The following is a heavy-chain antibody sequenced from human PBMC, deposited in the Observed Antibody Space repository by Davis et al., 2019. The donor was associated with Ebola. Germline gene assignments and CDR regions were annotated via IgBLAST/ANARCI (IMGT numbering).Heavy chain of an antibody. J-gene: IGHJ3*02. D-gene: IGHD5-12*01. CDR3: TTPGGQDSGYDVFDI. CDR1: GYTFTTYS. Sequence: AASVQVSCKASGYTFTTYSMHCVRQAPGQGLEWLGIINLSGGSTSYAQKFQGRVTTTRDTSTSTVYMDVSSLRSEDTALFYCTTPGGQDSGYDVFDIWGQGTMVTVSS. V-gene: IGHV1-46*03. CDR2: INLSGGST.